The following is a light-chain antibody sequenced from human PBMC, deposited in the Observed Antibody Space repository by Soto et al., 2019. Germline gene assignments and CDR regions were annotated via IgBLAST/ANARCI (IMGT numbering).Light chain of an antibody. Sequence: IVLTQCPANLSVSPGERATLSRRASESVSDDLAWYQQKPGRAPRLLIYRASTRAAGVSARISGSGSGTEFTLSISSLQPEDSAVYYCQQYYNWPPGITFGQGTRLEIK. J-gene: IGKJ5*01. CDR1: ESVSDD. CDR2: RAS. V-gene: IGKV3-15*01. CDR3: QQYYNWPPGIT.